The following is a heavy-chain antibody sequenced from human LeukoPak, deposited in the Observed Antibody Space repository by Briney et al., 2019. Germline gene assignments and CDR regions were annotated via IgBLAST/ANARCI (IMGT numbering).Heavy chain of an antibody. CDR2: ISGSGGST. J-gene: IGHJ6*02. D-gene: IGHD3-22*01. V-gene: IGHV3-23*01. CDR3: AKGPYYYDNSGYHYYGMDV. Sequence: PGGSLRLSCAASGFTFSSYAMSWVRQAPGKGLEWVSAISGSGGSTYYANSVKGRFTISRDNSKNTLYLQMNSLRAEDTAVYYCAKGPYYYDNSGYHYYGMDVWGQGTTVTVSS. CDR1: GFTFSSYA.